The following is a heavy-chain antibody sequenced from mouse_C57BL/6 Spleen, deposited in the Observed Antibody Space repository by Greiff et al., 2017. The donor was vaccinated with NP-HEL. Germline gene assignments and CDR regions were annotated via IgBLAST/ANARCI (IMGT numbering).Heavy chain of an antibody. V-gene: IGHV1-82*01. D-gene: IGHD1-1*01. J-gene: IGHJ4*01. Sequence: VQLQQSGPELVKPGASVKISCKASGYAFSSSWMNWVKQRPGKGLEWIGRIYPGDGDTNYNGKFKGKATLTADKSSSTAYMQLSSLTSEDSAVYFCARSIGSSYLYYAMDYWGQGTSVTVSS. CDR1: GYAFSSSW. CDR3: ARSIGSSYLYYAMDY. CDR2: IYPGDGDT.